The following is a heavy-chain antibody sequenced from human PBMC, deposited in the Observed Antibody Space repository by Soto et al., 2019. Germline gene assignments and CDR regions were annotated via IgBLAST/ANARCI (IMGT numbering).Heavy chain of an antibody. CDR1: GFTFSSYA. V-gene: IGHV3-23*01. J-gene: IGHJ6*03. CDR2: ISGSGGST. Sequence: PGGSLRLSCAASGFTFSSYAMSWVRQAPGKGLEWVSAISGSGGSTYYADSVKGRFTISRDNSKNTLYLQMNSLRAEDTAVYYCAKEPNVGSGTNFYYYYYMDVWGKGTTVTVSS. CDR3: AKEPNVGSGTNFYYYYYMDV. D-gene: IGHD1-1*01.